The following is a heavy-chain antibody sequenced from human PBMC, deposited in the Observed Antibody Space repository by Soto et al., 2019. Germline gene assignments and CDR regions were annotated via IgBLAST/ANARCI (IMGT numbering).Heavy chain of an antibody. V-gene: IGHV3-74*01. Sequence: EVQLVVSGGGLLQPGGSLRLSCAASGFTFSNYWMNWVRQAPGKGLVWVSRINSDGSTTNYADSVKGRFTISRDNAKNTLHLQMNSLRADDTAVYYCARIDFWSGMDVWGQGTTVTVSS. J-gene: IGHJ6*02. CDR3: ARIDFWSGMDV. CDR2: INSDGSTT. D-gene: IGHD3-3*01. CDR1: GFTFSNYW.